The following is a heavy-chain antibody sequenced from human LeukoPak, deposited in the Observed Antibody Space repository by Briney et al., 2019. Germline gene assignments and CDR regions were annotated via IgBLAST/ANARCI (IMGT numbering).Heavy chain of an antibody. CDR1: GGSISSSSYY. Sequence: PSETLSLTCTVSGGSISSSSYYWGWIRQPPGKGLEWIGSIYYSGSTYYNPSLKSRVTISVDTSKNQFSLKLSSVTAADTAVYYCASRRVRGPRGWFDPWGQGTLVTVSS. J-gene: IGHJ5*02. V-gene: IGHV4-39*07. D-gene: IGHD3-10*01. CDR3: ASRRVRGPRGWFDP. CDR2: IYYSGST.